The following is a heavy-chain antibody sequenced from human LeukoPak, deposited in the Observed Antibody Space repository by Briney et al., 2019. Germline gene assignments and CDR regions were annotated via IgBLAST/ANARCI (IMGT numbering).Heavy chain of an antibody. Sequence: GGSLRLSCVASGFTFSTYSMTWVRQAPGKGLEWVAFISRSNNYIHYADSVKGRFTISRDNSKNTLYLQMNSLRAEDTAVYYCAKDTVFGSGWYYFDYWGQGTLVTVSS. V-gene: IGHV3-21*01. CDR1: GFTFSTYS. CDR2: ISRSNNYI. J-gene: IGHJ4*02. CDR3: AKDTVFGSGWYYFDY. D-gene: IGHD6-19*01.